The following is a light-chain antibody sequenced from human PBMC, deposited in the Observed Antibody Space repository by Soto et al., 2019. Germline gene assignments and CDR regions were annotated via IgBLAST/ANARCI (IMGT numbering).Light chain of an antibody. CDR2: KAS. V-gene: IGKV1-5*03. Sequence: DIPMTQSPSTLSASVGDRVTITCRASQSISSWLAWYQQKPGRAPKLLIYKASSLESGVPSRFSGSGSGTEFTLTISGLQPDDFATYYCQQYSSYSYTFGQGTKLEI. CDR1: QSISSW. J-gene: IGKJ2*01. CDR3: QQYSSYSYT.